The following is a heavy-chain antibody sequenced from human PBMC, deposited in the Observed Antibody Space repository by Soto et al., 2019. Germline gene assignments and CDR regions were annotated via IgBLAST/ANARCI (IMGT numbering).Heavy chain of an antibody. CDR1: GDSVKSGXXX. V-gene: IGHV4-61*03. D-gene: IGHD1-1*01. CDR2: MSYGGST. J-gene: IGHJ3*02. CDR3: ARGRELELPGAYDI. Sequence: QVQLQESGPGLVRPSETLSLTCTVSGDSVKSGXXXWTWLRQSPGKGLEWIGYMSYGGSTNYNPSLKSRVTISGDTSKKHFSQNLRSVTAADTAVYYCARGRELELPGAYDIWGQGTKVTVSS.